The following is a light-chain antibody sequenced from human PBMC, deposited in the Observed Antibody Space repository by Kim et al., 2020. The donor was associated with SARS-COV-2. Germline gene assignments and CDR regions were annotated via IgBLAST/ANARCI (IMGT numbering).Light chain of an antibody. J-gene: IGKJ4*01. CDR1: QSIAID. CDR3: QQYNRWPLT. Sequence: EIVMTQSAATLSVSPGERATLSCRASQSIAIDLAWYQHKPGQAPRLLMYETSTRATGIPARFSGSGSGTEFTLTISSLQSEGFAVYYCQQYNRWPLTFGGGTKVDIK. V-gene: IGKV3-15*01. CDR2: ETS.